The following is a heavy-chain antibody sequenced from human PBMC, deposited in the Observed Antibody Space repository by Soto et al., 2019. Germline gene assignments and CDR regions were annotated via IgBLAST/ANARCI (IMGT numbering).Heavy chain of an antibody. CDR1: GFTFDDYA. V-gene: IGHV3-9*01. Sequence: EVQLVEPGGGLVQPGRSLRLSCAASGFTFDDYAMHWVRQAPGKGLEWVSGISWNSGSIGYADSVKGRFTISRDNAKNSLYLQMNSLRAEDTALYYCAKDKLAVAGTVDYWGQGTLVTVSS. J-gene: IGHJ4*02. CDR3: AKDKLAVAGTVDY. CDR2: ISWNSGSI. D-gene: IGHD6-19*01.